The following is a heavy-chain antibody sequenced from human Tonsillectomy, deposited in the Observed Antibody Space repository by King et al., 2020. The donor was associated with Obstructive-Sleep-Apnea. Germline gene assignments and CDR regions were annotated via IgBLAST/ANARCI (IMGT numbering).Heavy chain of an antibody. CDR3: AKTIITMIRGVIIEGYYFEY. J-gene: IGHJ4*02. CDR1: GFTFSSYA. Sequence: VQLVESGGGLVQPGGSLRLSCAVSGFTFSSYAMSCVRQAPGKGLEWVSGVSGSGDSTHYADSVKGRFTISRDNSKNTLYLQMNSLRAEATAVYYGAKTIITMIRGVIIEGYYFEYWGQGTLVTVSS. D-gene: IGHD3-10*01. CDR2: VSGSGDST. V-gene: IGHV3-23*04.